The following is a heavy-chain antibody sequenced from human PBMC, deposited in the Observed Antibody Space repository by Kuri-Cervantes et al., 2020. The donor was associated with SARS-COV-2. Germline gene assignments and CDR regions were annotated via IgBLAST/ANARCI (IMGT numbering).Heavy chain of an antibody. CDR3: ARGPYYDILTGYYTRRHYYGMDV. J-gene: IGHJ6*02. CDR2: ISYHGHDT. CDR1: GFTFSNYA. V-gene: IGHV3-23*01. Sequence: GESLKISCAASGFTFSNYAMSWVRQAPGKGLEWVSVISYHGHDTYYADSVKGRFTISRDSSKDTLYLQMNNLRAEDTAVYYCARGPYYDILTGYYTRRHYYGMDVWGQGTTVTVSS. D-gene: IGHD3-9*01.